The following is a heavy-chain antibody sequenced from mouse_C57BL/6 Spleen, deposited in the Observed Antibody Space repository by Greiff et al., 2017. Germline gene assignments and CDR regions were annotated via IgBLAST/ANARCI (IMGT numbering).Heavy chain of an antibody. D-gene: IGHD2-5*01. J-gene: IGHJ4*01. CDR1: GYTFTGYW. Sequence: VKLQQSGAELMKPGASVKLSCKATGYTFTGYWIEWVKQRPGHGLEWIGEILPGSGSTNYNEKFKGKATFTADTSSNTAYMQLSSLTTEDSAIYYCARGTYYSNYPYYAMDYWGQGTSVTVSS. V-gene: IGHV1-9*01. CDR2: ILPGSGST. CDR3: ARGTYYSNYPYYAMDY.